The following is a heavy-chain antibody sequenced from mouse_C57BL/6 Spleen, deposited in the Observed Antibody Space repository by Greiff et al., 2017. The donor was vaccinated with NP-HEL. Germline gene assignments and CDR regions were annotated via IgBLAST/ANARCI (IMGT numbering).Heavy chain of an antibody. CDR2: ISYDGSN. V-gene: IGHV3-6*01. CDR3: ARVRTAQALFDY. D-gene: IGHD3-2*02. J-gene: IGHJ2*01. CDR1: GYSITSGYY. Sequence: EVKLLESGPGLVKPSQSLSLTCSVTGYSITSGYYWNWIRQFPGNKLEWMGYISYDGSNNYNPSLKNRISITRDTSKNQFFLKLNSVTTEDTATYYCARVRTAQALFDYWGQGTTLTVSS.